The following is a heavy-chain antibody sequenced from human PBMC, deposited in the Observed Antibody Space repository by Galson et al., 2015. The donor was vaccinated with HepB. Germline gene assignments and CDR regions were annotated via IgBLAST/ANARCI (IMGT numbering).Heavy chain of an antibody. V-gene: IGHV5-51*03. Sequence: QSGAEVKKPGESLKISCKGSGYSFTSYWIGWVRQTPGKGLEWMGIIYPGDSDTRYSPSFQGQVTISADKSISTAYLQWSSLKASDTAMYYCARLSSGYYYMVPHHYFDYWGQGTLVTVSS. CDR1: GYSFTSYW. D-gene: IGHD3-22*01. J-gene: IGHJ4*02. CDR2: IYPGDSDT. CDR3: ARLSSGYYYMVPHHYFDY.